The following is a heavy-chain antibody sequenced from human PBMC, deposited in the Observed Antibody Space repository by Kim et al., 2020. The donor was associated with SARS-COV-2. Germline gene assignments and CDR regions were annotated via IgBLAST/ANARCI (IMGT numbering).Heavy chain of an antibody. Sequence: SETLSLTCTVSGDSISYYYCSWIRQFPGKGLEWIGYIYYGGTTDYNPSLKSRVTISVDTSKNEFSLELTSVTAADTAIYYCVRSEGRGSWHQFDYWGQGVLVTVSS. D-gene: IGHD6-13*01. J-gene: IGHJ4*02. CDR3: VRSEGRGSWHQFDY. CDR2: IYYGGTT. V-gene: IGHV4-59*01. CDR1: GDSISYYY.